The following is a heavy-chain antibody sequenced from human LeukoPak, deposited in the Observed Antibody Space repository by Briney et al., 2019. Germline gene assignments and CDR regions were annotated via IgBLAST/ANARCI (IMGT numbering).Heavy chain of an antibody. CDR3: AKNSKIRLAIVPSGGTCYHGCYYYMDV. V-gene: IGHV3-30*02. D-gene: IGHD2-15*01. CDR2: IRFDGSSK. J-gene: IGHJ6*03. Sequence: PGGSLRLSCAASGFSFNKYGMYWVRQAPGKGLEYVAFIRFDGSSKYYADSVKGRFTISRDNSKNTLYLQMNSLRAEDTAVYYCAKNSKIRLAIVPSGGTCYHGCYYYMDVWGKGTTVTISS. CDR1: GFSFNKYG.